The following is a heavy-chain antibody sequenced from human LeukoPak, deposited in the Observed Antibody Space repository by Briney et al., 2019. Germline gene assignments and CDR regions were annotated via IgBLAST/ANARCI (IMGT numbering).Heavy chain of an antibody. Sequence: GGSLRLSCAASGFTVSSNYMSWVRQAPGKGLEWVSVIYSGGDTYYADSVKGRFTISRGNSKNTLYLQMNTLRAEDTAVYYCARASGYSGYDPFDYWGQGTLVTVSS. CDR3: ARASGYSGYDPFDY. V-gene: IGHV3-53*01. D-gene: IGHD5-12*01. J-gene: IGHJ4*02. CDR2: IYSGGDT. CDR1: GFTVSSNY.